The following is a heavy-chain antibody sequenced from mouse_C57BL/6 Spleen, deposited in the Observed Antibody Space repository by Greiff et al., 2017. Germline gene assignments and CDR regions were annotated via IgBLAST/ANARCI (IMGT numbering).Heavy chain of an antibody. Sequence: QVQLQQSGAELARPGASVKLSCKASGYTFTSYGISWVKQRTGQGLEWIGEIYPRSGNTYYNEKFKGTATLTADKSSSTAYMELRSLTSEDSAVYFCARSIYDYGAWFAYWGQGTLVTVAA. CDR2: IYPRSGNT. CDR1: GYTFTSYG. J-gene: IGHJ3*01. CDR3: ARSIYDYGAWFAY. V-gene: IGHV1-81*01. D-gene: IGHD2-4*01.